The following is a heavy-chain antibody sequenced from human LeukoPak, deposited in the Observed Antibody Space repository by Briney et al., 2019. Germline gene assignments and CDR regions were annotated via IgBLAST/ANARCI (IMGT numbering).Heavy chain of an antibody. CDR1: GFTFSSYG. CDR2: IWYDGSNK. V-gene: IGHV3-33*01. CDR3: ARVGIEGYYDYGDDSYFDY. J-gene: IGHJ4*02. Sequence: QAGGSLRLSCAASGFTFSSYGMHWVRQAPGKGLEWVAVIWYDGSNKYYADSVKGRFTISRDNSKNTLYLQMNSLRAEDTAVYYCARVGIEGYYDYGDDSYFDYWGQGTLVTVSS. D-gene: IGHD4-17*01.